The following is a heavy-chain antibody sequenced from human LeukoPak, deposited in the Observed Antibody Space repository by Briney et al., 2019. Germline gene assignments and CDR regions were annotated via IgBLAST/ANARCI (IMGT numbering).Heavy chain of an antibody. Sequence: SSETVSLTCTVSGGSISSYYWSWIRQPPGKGLEWIGYIYYSGSTNYNPSLKSRVTISVDTSKNQFSLKLSSVTAADTAVYYCARGGWAGYYDSSGYQTYNWFDPCGQGTIVTVSS. J-gene: IGHJ5*02. CDR2: IYYSGST. D-gene: IGHD3-22*01. CDR3: ARGGWAGYYDSSGYQTYNWFDP. V-gene: IGHV4-59*01. CDR1: GGSISSYY.